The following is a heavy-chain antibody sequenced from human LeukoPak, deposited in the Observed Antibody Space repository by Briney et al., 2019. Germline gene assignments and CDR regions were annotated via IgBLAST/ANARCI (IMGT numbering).Heavy chain of an antibody. J-gene: IGHJ6*03. Sequence: GGSLRLSCAASGFTFSSYWMSWVRQAPGKGLEWVANIKQDGSEKYYVDSVKGRFTISRDNAKNSLYLQMNSLRAEDTAVYYCARVPSDRYYYYYMDVWGKGTTVTVSS. CDR1: GFTFSSYW. CDR2: IKQDGSEK. CDR3: ARVPSDRYYYYYMDV. V-gene: IGHV3-7*01.